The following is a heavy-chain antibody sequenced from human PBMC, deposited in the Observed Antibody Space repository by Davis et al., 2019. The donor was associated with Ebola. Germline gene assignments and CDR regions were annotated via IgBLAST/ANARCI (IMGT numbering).Heavy chain of an antibody. CDR1: GGSISGYY. CDR2: YSGTT. Sequence: MPSETLSLTCTLSGGSISGYYLTWIRQPPGKGLEWIGYSGTTNTNPSLKSRVTILIDTPKNQFFLKLDSVTAADTAVYYCARREIDGDYVQDSWGQGTLVTVSS. CDR3: ARREIDGDYVQDS. D-gene: IGHD4-17*01. V-gene: IGHV4-59*08. J-gene: IGHJ4*02.